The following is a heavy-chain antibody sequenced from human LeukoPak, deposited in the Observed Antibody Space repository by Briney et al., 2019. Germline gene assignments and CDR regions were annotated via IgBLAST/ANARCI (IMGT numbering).Heavy chain of an antibody. V-gene: IGHV3-23*01. Sequence: PGGSLRLSCAASGFTFSTYAMSWVRQAAGKGLEWVSLISGSGGGTYYADSVKGRFTISRDNSKNTLYLQLNSLRVEDTAVYYCAKSLFTSATGTGRAFHIWGQGTMVTVSS. CDR1: GFTFSTYA. D-gene: IGHD1-1*01. CDR2: ISGSGGGT. J-gene: IGHJ3*02. CDR3: AKSLFTSATGTGRAFHI.